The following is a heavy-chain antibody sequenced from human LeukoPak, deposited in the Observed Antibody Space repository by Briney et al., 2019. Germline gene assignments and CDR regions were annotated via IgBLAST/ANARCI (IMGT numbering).Heavy chain of an antibody. CDR1: GYTFTSYA. J-gene: IGHJ6*02. D-gene: IGHD3-22*01. CDR3: ARDSSGYPRYYDMDV. V-gene: IGHV1-3*01. CDR2: INAGNGNT. Sequence: ASVKVSCKASGYTFTSYAMHWVRQAPGQGLEWMGWINAGNGNTKYSQKFQGRVTITRDTSASTTYMELSSLRSEDTAVYYCARDSSGYPRYYDMDVWGRGTTVTVSS.